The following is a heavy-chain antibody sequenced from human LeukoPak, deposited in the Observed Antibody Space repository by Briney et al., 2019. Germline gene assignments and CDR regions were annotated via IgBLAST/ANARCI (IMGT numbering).Heavy chain of an antibody. Sequence: PGGSLRLSCAASGFTFSSYEMNWVRQAPGKGLEWVSYISSSGSTIYYADSVKGRFTISRDNAKNSLYLQMNSLRAEDTAVYYCARVSGCSGGSCYSVGYYYYYMDVWGKGTTVTISS. V-gene: IGHV3-48*03. D-gene: IGHD2-15*01. CDR1: GFTFSSYE. J-gene: IGHJ6*03. CDR3: ARVSGCSGGSCYSVGYYYYYMDV. CDR2: ISSSGSTI.